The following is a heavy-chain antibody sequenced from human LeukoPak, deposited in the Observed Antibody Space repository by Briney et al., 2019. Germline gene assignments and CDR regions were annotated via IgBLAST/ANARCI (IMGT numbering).Heavy chain of an antibody. Sequence: SETLSLTCTVSGGSISSYYWSWIRQPPGKGLEWIGFIYYSGSTNYNPSLKSRVTISVDTSKNQFFLNLRSVTAADTAVYYCARPGVGSGRYGAFDIWGQGTMVTVSS. CDR2: IYYSGST. D-gene: IGHD5-18*01. J-gene: IGHJ3*02. V-gene: IGHV4-59*01. CDR3: ARPGVGSGRYGAFDI. CDR1: GGSISSYY.